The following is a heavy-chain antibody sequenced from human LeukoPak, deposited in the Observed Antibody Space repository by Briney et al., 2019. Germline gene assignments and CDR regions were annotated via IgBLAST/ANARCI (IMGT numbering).Heavy chain of an antibody. V-gene: IGHV4-59*01. Sequence: PSETLSLTCTVSGGSISSYYWSWIRQPPGKGLEWIGYIYYSGSTNYNPSPKSRVNISVDTSKNQFSLKLSSVTAADTAVYYCASIAARDDAFDIWGQGTMLTVSS. CDR1: GGSISSYY. J-gene: IGHJ3*02. CDR3: ASIAARDDAFDI. D-gene: IGHD6-6*01. CDR2: IYYSGST.